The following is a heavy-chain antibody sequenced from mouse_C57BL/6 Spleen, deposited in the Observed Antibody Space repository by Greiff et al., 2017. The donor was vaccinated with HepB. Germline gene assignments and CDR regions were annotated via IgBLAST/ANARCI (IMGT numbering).Heavy chain of an antibody. V-gene: IGHV1-52*01. J-gene: IGHJ1*03. CDR3: ARDYGSRRWYFDV. Sequence: QVQLKQPGAELVRPGSSVKLSCKASGYTFTSYWMHWVKQRPIQGLEWIGNIDPSDSETHYNQKFKDKATLTVDKSSSTAYMQLSSLTSEDSAVYYCARDYGSRRWYFDVWGTGTTVTVSS. D-gene: IGHD1-1*01. CDR1: GYTFTSYW. CDR2: IDPSDSET.